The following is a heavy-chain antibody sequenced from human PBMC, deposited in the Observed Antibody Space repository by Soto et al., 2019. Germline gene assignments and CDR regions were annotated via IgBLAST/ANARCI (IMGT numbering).Heavy chain of an antibody. CDR1: GFTFSSYW. V-gene: IGHV3-74*01. Sequence: CVSLRLSCAASGFTFSSYWMHWVRQAPGKGLVWVSRINSDGSSTSYADSVKGRFTSSRDNAKNTLYLQMNSLRAEDTAVYYCARYIAVAGNRYYYGMDVWCQGTKVTVPS. J-gene: IGHJ6*02. CDR3: ARYIAVAGNRYYYGMDV. D-gene: IGHD6-19*01. CDR2: INSDGSST.